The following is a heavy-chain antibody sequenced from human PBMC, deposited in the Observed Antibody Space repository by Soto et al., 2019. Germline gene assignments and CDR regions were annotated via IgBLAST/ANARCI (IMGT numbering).Heavy chain of an antibody. Sequence: GGSLRLSCAASGFTFSSYAMSWVRQAPGKGLEWVSAISGSGGSTYYPNSVKGRFTISRDNSKNTLYLQMNSLRAEDTAVYYCALTTVTTGYYFDYWGQGTLVTVSS. CDR1: GFTFSSYA. CDR3: ALTTVTTGYYFDY. V-gene: IGHV3-23*01. CDR2: ISGSGGST. J-gene: IGHJ4*02. D-gene: IGHD4-17*01.